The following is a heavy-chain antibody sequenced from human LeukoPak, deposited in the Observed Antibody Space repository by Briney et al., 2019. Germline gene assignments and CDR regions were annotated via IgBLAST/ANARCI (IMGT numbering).Heavy chain of an antibody. CDR1: GYTFACYD. D-gene: IGHD6-13*01. V-gene: IGHV1-18*01. CDR3: ARVVGTMSRVFRQSPYFDY. Sequence: ASVKCSCKASGYTFACYDINCVGQAPGQGLGWRGWISAYNGDTNYAKKLQGRVTMTTDTSTSTAYMELSRLRSDHTAVYYCARVVGTMSRVFRQSPYFDYRGQGTLVTVSS. J-gene: IGHJ4*02. CDR2: ISAYNGDT.